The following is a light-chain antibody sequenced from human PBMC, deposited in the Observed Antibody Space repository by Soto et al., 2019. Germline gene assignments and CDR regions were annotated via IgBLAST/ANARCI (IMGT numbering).Light chain of an antibody. V-gene: IGLV1-40*01. J-gene: IGLJ3*02. CDR2: GNN. CDR3: QSHDSSLSGWV. Sequence: QSVLTQPPSVSGAPGQQVTISCTRSSSNIGAAYDVHWYQHLPGTAPKLLIYGNNNRPSGVPDRFSGSKSGTSASLAITGLQAEDEADYYCQSHDSSLSGWVFGGGTKVTVL. CDR1: SSNIGAAYD.